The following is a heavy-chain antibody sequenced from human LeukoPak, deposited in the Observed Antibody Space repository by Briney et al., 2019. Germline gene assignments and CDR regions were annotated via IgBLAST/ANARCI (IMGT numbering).Heavy chain of an antibody. CDR1: GFTVSSNY. D-gene: IGHD6-19*01. CDR2: IYSGGST. Sequence: GGSLRLSCAASGFTVSSNYMSWVRQAPGKGLEWVSVIYSGGSTYYADSVKGRFTISRDNSKNTLYLHMNSLRAEDTAVYYCARLYSSGWGDYYYYYMDVWGKGTTVTVSS. CDR3: ARLYSSGWGDYYYYYMDV. V-gene: IGHV3-53*01. J-gene: IGHJ6*03.